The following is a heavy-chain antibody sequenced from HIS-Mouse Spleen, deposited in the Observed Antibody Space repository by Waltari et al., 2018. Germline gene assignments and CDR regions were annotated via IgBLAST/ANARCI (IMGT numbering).Heavy chain of an antibody. V-gene: IGHV3-30*04. D-gene: IGHD3-22*01. CDR2: ISYDGSNK. CDR3: AREGDYYEGADAFDI. Sequence: QVQLVESGGGVVQPGRSLRLSCAASGFTFSSYAMHWVRQAPGKGLEWVAVISYDGSNKYYPDSVKGRLTISRDNSKNTLYLQMNSLRAEDTAVYYCAREGDYYEGADAFDIWGQGTMVTVSS. J-gene: IGHJ3*02. CDR1: GFTFSSYA.